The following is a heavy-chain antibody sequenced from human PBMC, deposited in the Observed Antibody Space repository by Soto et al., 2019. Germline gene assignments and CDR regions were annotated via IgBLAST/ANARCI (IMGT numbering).Heavy chain of an antibody. V-gene: IGHV3-33*01. CDR3: ARVFGGYAGYYYGMDV. CDR2: IWYDGSNK. J-gene: IGHJ6*02. D-gene: IGHD5-12*01. Sequence: GGSRILYCAGSGFTFSSYGMHWVRQAPGKGLEWVAVIWYDGSNKYYADSVKGRFTISRDNSKNTLYLQMNSLRAEDTAVYYCARVFGGYAGYYYGMDVWGQGTTVTVSS. CDR1: GFTFSSYG.